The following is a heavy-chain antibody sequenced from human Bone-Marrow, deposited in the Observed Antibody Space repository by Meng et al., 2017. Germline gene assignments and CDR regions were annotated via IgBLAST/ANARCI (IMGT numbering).Heavy chain of an antibody. CDR3: ARASDILTGYFLDY. V-gene: IGHV1-46*01. D-gene: IGHD3-9*01. CDR2: INPNGGST. J-gene: IGHJ4*02. Sequence: ASVKVSCMASVYTFTSYYLHWVRQAPGQGLEWMGRINPNGGSTSYAQKFQGRVTMTRDTSTSKVYMDLSSLRSEDTAVYYCARASDILTGYFLDYWGQGTLVTVSS. CDR1: VYTFTSYY.